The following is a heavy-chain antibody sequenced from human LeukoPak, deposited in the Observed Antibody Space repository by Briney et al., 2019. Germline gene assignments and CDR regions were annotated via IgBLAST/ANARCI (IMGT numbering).Heavy chain of an antibody. CDR2: IYSGGTT. CDR1: GFTVSSNH. V-gene: IGHV3-53*01. J-gene: IGHJ3*01. CDR3: ARDADYGGSPDAFDV. D-gene: IGHD4-23*01. Sequence: GGSLRLSCAASGFTVSSNHMSWVRRAPGKGLKWVSIIYSGGTTYYADSVKGRFTISRDNSKNTLYLQMNTLRAEDTAVYYCARDADYGGSPDAFDVWGRGTIVTVSS.